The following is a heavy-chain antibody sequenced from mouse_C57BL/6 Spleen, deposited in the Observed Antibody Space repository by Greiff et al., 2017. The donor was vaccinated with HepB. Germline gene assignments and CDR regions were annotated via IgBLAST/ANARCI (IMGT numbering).Heavy chain of an antibody. CDR1: GYAFSSSW. V-gene: IGHV1-82*01. J-gene: IGHJ3*01. CDR3: ARSSYYYGSSGLAY. Sequence: VKLVESGPELVKPGASVKISCKASGYAFSSSWMNWVKQRPGKGLEWIGRIYPGDGDTNYNGKFKGKATLTADKSSSTAYMQLSSLTSEDSAVYFCARSSYYYGSSGLAYWGQGTLVTVSA. D-gene: IGHD1-1*01. CDR2: IYPGDGDT.